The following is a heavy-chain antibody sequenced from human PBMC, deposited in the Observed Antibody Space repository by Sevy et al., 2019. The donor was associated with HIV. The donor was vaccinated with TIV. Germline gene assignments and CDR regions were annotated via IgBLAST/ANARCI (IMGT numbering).Heavy chain of an antibody. CDR2: INPNRGGT. J-gene: IGHJ4*02. Sequence: ASVKVSCKASGYTFTGQYIHWVRQAPGQGLEWMGWINPNRGGTNYRQDFQGRVTLTRDTSITTAYMELSGLKSDDTAIYYCARDLRLRGYCYGSFDYWGQGTLVTVSS. V-gene: IGHV1-2*02. CDR3: ARDLRLRGYCYGSFDY. D-gene: IGHD5-18*01. CDR1: GYTFTGQY.